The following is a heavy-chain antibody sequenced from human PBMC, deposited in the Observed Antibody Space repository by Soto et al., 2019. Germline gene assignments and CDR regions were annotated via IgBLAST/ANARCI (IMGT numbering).Heavy chain of an antibody. CDR3: ASGTSGYSGYDWAGYYYGMDV. Sequence: QVQLVQSGAEVKKPGSSVKVSCKASGGTFSSYAISWVRQAPGQGLEWMGGIIPIFGTANYAQKFQGRVTITADKSTSTAYMELSSLRSEDTAVYYCASGTSGYSGYDWAGYYYGMDVWGQGTTVTVSS. D-gene: IGHD5-12*01. V-gene: IGHV1-69*06. CDR1: GGTFSSYA. CDR2: IIPIFGTA. J-gene: IGHJ6*02.